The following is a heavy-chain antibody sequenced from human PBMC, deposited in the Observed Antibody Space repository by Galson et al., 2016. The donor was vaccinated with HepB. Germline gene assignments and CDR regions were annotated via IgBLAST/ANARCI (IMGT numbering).Heavy chain of an antibody. J-gene: IGHJ4*02. CDR3: ARNERYDTTVFDY. CDR2: IYYSGST. V-gene: IGHV4-59*01. CDR1: GDSISNYY. D-gene: IGHD1-1*01. Sequence: SETLSLTCTVSGDSISNYYWSWIRQPPGKGLEWIGYIYYSGSTNYNPSLKSRVTISVDTSKNQFSLRLSSVPAADTAVYYCARNERYDTTVFDYWGQGTLVTVSS.